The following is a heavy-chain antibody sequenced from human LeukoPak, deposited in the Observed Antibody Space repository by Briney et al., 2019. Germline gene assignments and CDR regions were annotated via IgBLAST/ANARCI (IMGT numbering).Heavy chain of an antibody. V-gene: IGHV1-2*02. CDR3: ARARERRSLWR. CDR2: INPNSGGT. J-gene: IGHJ4*02. D-gene: IGHD1-1*01. CDR1: GYTFSGYF. Sequence: GASVKVSCKASGYTFSGYFMNWVRQAPGQGLEWMGWINPNSGGTNYAQKFQGRVTMTRDTSISTAYMELSRLRSDDTAVYYCARARERRSLWRWGQGTLVTVSS.